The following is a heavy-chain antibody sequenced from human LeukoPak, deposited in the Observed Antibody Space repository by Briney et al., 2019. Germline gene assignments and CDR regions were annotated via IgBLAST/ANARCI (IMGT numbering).Heavy chain of an antibody. CDR2: INPNSGGT. CDR3: ARDYDKWPPDAFDI. V-gene: IGHV1-2*02. J-gene: IGHJ3*02. Sequence: GASVKVSCKASGYTFTGYYMHWVRQAPGQGLEWMGWINPNSGGTNYAQKFQGRVTMTRDTSISTAYMELSRLRSDGTAVYYCARDYDKWPPDAFDIWGQGTMVSVSS. D-gene: IGHD3-22*01. CDR1: GYTFTGYY.